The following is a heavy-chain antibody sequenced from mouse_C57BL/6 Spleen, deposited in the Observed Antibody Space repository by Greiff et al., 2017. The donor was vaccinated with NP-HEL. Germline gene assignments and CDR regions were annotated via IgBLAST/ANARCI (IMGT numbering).Heavy chain of an antibody. J-gene: IGHJ3*01. D-gene: IGHD2-5*01. CDR1: GYSITSGYY. V-gene: IGHV3-6*01. Sequence: EVKLQESGPGLVKPSQSLSLTCSVTGYSITSGYYWNWIRQFPGNKLEWMGYISYDGSNNYNPSLKNRISITRDTSKNQFFLKLNSVTTEDTATYYCAREAYYSNYGAYWGQGTLVTVSA. CDR3: AREAYYSNYGAY. CDR2: ISYDGSN.